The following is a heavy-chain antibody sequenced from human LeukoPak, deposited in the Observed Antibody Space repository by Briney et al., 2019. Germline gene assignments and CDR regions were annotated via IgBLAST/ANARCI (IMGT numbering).Heavy chain of an antibody. J-gene: IGHJ4*02. D-gene: IGHD3-3*01. CDR2: INHAGST. CDR1: GGSFNNNY. Sequence: SETLSLTCAVYGGSFNNNYWSWIRQPPGKGLEWIAEINHAGSTNYNPSLKSRVTISVDKSKSQFSLELFSVTAADTAVYYCASVPGSYDFWGGYYRSGRYFDYWGRGTPVTVSS. V-gene: IGHV4-34*01. CDR3: ASVPGSYDFWGGYYRSGRYFDY.